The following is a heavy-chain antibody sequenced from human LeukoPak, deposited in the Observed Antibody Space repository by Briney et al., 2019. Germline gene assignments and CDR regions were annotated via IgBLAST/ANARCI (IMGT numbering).Heavy chain of an antibody. CDR2: TYYRTKWYN. CDR3: ASQLGGRAENY. Sequence: SQTLSLTCAISGDSVSSNSAAWNCIRQSPSRGLEWLARTYYRTKWYNDYAVSVRSRITISPDTSKNQLSLQLNCVTPEDTAVYYCASQLGGRAENYWGQGTVVSVS. D-gene: IGHD3-16*01. CDR1: GDSVSSNSAA. J-gene: IGHJ4*02. V-gene: IGHV6-1*01.